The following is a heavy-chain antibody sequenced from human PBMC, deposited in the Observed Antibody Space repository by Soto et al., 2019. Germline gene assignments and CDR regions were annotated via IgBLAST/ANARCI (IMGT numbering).Heavy chain of an antibody. CDR3: ARDTPYSPFAMDV. J-gene: IGHJ6*02. D-gene: IGHD6-13*01. CDR1: GGSITSGGYY. Sequence: QVQLQESGPGLMKPSQTLSLTCTVSGGSITSGGYYWSWIRQHPGQGLEWVAYTYNSGSTYYNPSLKSRATISLDTSQNQLSLKLSSVTAADTAVYYCARDTPYSPFAMDVWGQGTTVTVSS. CDR2: TYNSGST. V-gene: IGHV4-31*03.